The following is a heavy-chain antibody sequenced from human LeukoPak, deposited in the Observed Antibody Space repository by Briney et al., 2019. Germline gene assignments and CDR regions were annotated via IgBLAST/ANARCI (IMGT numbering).Heavy chain of an antibody. J-gene: IGHJ4*02. CDR3: ARGIQLWYTIHYFDY. Sequence: SVKVSCRASGYIFTSYGVSWVRQAPGQGLEWMGGIIPIFGTANYAQKFQGRVTITADESTSTAYMELSSLRSEDTAVYYCARGIQLWYTIHYFDYWGQGTLVTVSS. CDR1: GYIFTSYG. V-gene: IGHV1-69*13. D-gene: IGHD5-18*01. CDR2: IIPIFGTA.